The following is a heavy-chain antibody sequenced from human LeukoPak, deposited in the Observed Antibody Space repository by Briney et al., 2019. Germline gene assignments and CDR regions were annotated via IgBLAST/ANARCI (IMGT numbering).Heavy chain of an antibody. V-gene: IGHV4-61*01. CDR3: ARGIAVAGTRLDY. J-gene: IGHJ4*02. CDR2: IYDSGST. Sequence: PSETLSLTCTVSGGSVSSGIYYWSWIRQPPGKGLEWIGYIYDSGSTNYNPSLKSRVTISVDTSKNQFSLKLSSVTAADTAVYYCARGIAVAGTRLDYWGQGPLVTVSS. D-gene: IGHD6-19*01. CDR1: GGSVSSGIYY.